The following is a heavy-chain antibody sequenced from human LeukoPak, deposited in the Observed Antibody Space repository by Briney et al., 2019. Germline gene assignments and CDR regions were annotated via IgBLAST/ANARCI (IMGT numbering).Heavy chain of an antibody. J-gene: IGHJ4*02. D-gene: IGHD3-16*02. CDR3: ARGRRNYDYVWGSYRYSRSFDY. CDR2: INHSGST. CDR1: GGSFNGYY. V-gene: IGHV4-34*01. Sequence: SETLSLTCAVYGGSFNGYYWTWLRQPPGKGLEWIGEINHSGSTNYNPSLKSRVTISVDTSKNQFSLKLSSVTAADTAVYYCARGRRNYDYVWGSYRYSRSFDYWGQGTLVTVSS.